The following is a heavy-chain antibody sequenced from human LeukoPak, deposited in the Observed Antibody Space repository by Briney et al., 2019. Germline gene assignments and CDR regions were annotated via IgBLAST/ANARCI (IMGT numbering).Heavy chain of an antibody. CDR1: GFPFSSYA. CDR3: ACNYYGSGSYSKSGAFDI. D-gene: IGHD3-10*01. V-gene: IGHV3-23*01. CDR2: ISGSGGST. Sequence: PGGPLRLSCAASGFPFSSYAMSWVRQAPGKGLEWVSAISGSGGSTYYAVSVKGRFTISRDNSKNTLYLQMNSLRAEDTVVYYCACNYYGSGSYSKSGAFDIWGQGTMVTVSS. J-gene: IGHJ3*02.